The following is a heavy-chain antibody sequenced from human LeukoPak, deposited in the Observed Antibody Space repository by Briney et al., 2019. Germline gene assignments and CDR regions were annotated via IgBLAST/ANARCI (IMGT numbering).Heavy chain of an antibody. CDR2: IYYSGST. Sequence: SETLSLTCTVSGGSISSYYWSWIRQPPGKGLEWIGYIYYSGSTNYNPSLKSRVTISVDTSKSQFSLKLSSVTAADTAVYYCARETPPYYYDSSGYYWRWFDPWGQGTLVTVSS. J-gene: IGHJ5*02. CDR1: GGSISSYY. D-gene: IGHD3-22*01. V-gene: IGHV4-59*01. CDR3: ARETPPYYYDSSGYYWRWFDP.